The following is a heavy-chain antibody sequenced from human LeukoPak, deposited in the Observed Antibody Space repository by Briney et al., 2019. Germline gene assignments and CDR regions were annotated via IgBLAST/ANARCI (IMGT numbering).Heavy chain of an antibody. D-gene: IGHD3-9*01. CDR2: ITKSGDST. CDR3: TKDYCGKFCSAV. CDR1: GFTFSAFG. V-gene: IGHV3-23*01. J-gene: IGHJ6*02. Sequence: PGGSLRLFCAASGFTFSAFGMNWVRQAPGKGLEWVSTITKSGDSTYYVDSVKGRFTISRDNSKNTLYLQMNSLRAEDTAKYYCTKDYCGKFCSAVWGQGTTVTVSS.